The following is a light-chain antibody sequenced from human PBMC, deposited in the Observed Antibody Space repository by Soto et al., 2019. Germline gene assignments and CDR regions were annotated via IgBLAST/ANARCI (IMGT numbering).Light chain of an antibody. Sequence: SYELTQPPSVSVAPGQTARITCGGSDIEDKSVHWYQQKPGQAPVLVVYDDSDRPSGIPERFSGSNSGNTATLTISRVEAADEADYYCQVWDISTDHVIFGGGTKLTVL. CDR3: QVWDISTDHVI. CDR2: DDS. J-gene: IGLJ2*01. V-gene: IGLV3-21*02. CDR1: DIEDKS.